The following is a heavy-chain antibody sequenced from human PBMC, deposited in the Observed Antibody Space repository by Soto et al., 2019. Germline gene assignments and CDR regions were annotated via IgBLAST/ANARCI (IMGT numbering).Heavy chain of an antibody. Sequence: ETLSLTWAVSGGSISSGGYSWSWIRQPPGKGLEWLAHIFSNDEKSYSTSLKSRLTISKDTSKSQVVLTMTNMDPVDTATYYCARMGTVAGLYYYYYGMDVWGQGTTVTVSS. V-gene: IGHV2-26*01. CDR1: GGSISSGGYS. CDR3: ARMGTVAGLYYYYYGMDV. CDR2: IFSNDEK. J-gene: IGHJ6*02. D-gene: IGHD6-19*01.